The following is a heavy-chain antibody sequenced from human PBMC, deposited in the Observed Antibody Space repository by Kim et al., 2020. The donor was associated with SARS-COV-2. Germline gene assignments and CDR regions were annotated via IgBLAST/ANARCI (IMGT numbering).Heavy chain of an antibody. Sequence: GGSLRLSCAASGFTFSSYAMSWVRQAPGKGLEWVSAISGSGGSTYYADSVKGRFTISRDNSKNTLYLQMNSLRAEDTAVYYCAKHYDRGPVDYYYGMDVWGQGTTVTVSS. CDR3: AKHYDRGPVDYYYGMDV. CDR1: GFTFSSYA. V-gene: IGHV3-23*01. D-gene: IGHD3-22*01. J-gene: IGHJ6*02. CDR2: ISGSGGST.